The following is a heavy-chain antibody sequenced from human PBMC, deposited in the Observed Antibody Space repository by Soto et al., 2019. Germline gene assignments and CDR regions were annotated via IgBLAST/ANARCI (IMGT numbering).Heavy chain of an antibody. D-gene: IGHD3-9*01. V-gene: IGHV5-51*01. Sequence: GESLKISCKGSGYSFTSYWIGWVRQMPGKGLEWMGIIYPGDSDTRYSPSFQGQVTISADKSISTAYLQWSSLKAPDTAMYYCARHNPYDILTGSHRVAFDIWGQGTMVTVSS. CDR3: ARHNPYDILTGSHRVAFDI. J-gene: IGHJ3*02. CDR1: GYSFTSYW. CDR2: IYPGDSDT.